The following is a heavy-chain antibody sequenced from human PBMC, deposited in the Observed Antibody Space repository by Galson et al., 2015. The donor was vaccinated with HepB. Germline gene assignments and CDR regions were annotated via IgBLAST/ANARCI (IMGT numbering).Heavy chain of an antibody. CDR2: ISSNGGST. V-gene: IGHV3-64D*06. CDR3: VKDARGGYFDWLHRGHFDY. Sequence: SLRLSCAASGFTFSSYAMHWVRQAPGKGLEYVSAISSNGGSTYYADSVKGRFTISRDNSKNTLYLQMSSLRAEDTAVNYCVKDARGGYFDWLHRGHFDYWGQGTLVTVSS. D-gene: IGHD3-9*01. J-gene: IGHJ4*02. CDR1: GFTFSSYA.